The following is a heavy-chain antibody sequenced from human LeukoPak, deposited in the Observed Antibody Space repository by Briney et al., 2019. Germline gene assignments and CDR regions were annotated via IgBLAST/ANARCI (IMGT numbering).Heavy chain of an antibody. CDR2: IIPIFGTA. V-gene: IGHV1-69*05. D-gene: IGHD2-8*01. Sequence: SVKVSCKASGGTFSSYAISWVRQAPGQGLEWMGGIIPIFGTANYAQKFQGRVTITTDESTSTAYMELSSLRSEGTAVYYCASRDVGYCTNGVCFGGNYYYMDVWGKGTTVTVSS. J-gene: IGHJ6*03. CDR3: ASRDVGYCTNGVCFGGNYYYMDV. CDR1: GGTFSSYA.